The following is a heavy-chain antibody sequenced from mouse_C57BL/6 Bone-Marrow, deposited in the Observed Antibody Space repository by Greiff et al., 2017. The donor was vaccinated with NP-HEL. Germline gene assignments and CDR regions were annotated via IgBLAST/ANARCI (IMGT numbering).Heavy chain of an antibody. V-gene: IGHV1-15*01. CDR1: GYTFTDYE. Sequence: QVQLQQSGAELVRPGASVTLSCKASGYTFTDYEMHWVKQTPVHGLEWIGAIDPETGGTAYNQKFKGKAILTADKSSSTAYMELRSLTSEDSAVYYCTRGGYGSSRSFLYYFDYGGQGTTLTVSS. J-gene: IGHJ2*01. CDR2: IDPETGGT. CDR3: TRGGYGSSRSFLYYFDY. D-gene: IGHD1-1*01.